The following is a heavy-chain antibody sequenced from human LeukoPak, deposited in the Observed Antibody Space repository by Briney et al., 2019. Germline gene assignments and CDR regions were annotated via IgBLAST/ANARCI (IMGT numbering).Heavy chain of an antibody. Sequence: PGGSLRLSCAASGFTFSDYGMHWVRQAPGKGLEWVTVISNEGRVQYYADSVKGRFTISRDNAKNSLYLQMNSLRAEVTAVYYCARFEPVGGYDSGDSYYYMDVWGKGTTVTVSS. CDR1: GFTFSDYG. J-gene: IGHJ6*03. CDR3: ARFEPVGGYDSGDSYYYMDV. V-gene: IGHV3-30*03. D-gene: IGHD5-12*01. CDR2: ISNEGRVQ.